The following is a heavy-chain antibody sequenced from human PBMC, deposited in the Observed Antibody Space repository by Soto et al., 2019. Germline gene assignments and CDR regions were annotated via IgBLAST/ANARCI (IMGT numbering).Heavy chain of an antibody. D-gene: IGHD3-9*01. CDR2: INDRGSI. CDR3: ARESHDILAGPPWVWYFDL. CDR1: GGSFSGYY. Sequence: QVQLQQWGAGPLRPLETLSLTCGVSGGSFSGYYWAWIRQSPGKGLEWIGAINDRGSINYNPSLKSRVRISVVTSKNHYPLKLRSLTAADTAVYYCARESHDILAGPPWVWYFDLWGRGTLVTVSS. V-gene: IGHV4-34*01. J-gene: IGHJ2*01.